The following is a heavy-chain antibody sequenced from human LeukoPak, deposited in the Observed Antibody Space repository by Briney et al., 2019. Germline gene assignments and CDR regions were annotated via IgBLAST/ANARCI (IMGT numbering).Heavy chain of an antibody. Sequence: QPGGCLRLSCAASGFTFSSHGMHWVRQAPGKGLEWVAFIRYYGSNNYYADSVKGRFTISRHNSRNTLYLQVSSLRAEDTAVYYSAKEYCSGGSCLTYWGQGTLCTVSS. CDR2: IRYYGSNN. CDR1: GFTFSSHG. J-gene: IGHJ4*02. V-gene: IGHV3-30*02. CDR3: AKEYCSGGSCLTY. D-gene: IGHD2-15*01.